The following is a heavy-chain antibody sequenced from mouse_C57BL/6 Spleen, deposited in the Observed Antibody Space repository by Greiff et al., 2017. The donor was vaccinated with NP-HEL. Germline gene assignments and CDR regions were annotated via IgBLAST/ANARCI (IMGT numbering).Heavy chain of an antibody. V-gene: IGHV1-75*01. CDR2: IFPGSGST. CDR1: GYTFTDYY. J-gene: IGHJ4*01. CDR3: ARGDDGYSHYYAMDY. D-gene: IGHD2-3*01. Sequence: LVESGPELVKPGASVKISCKASGYTFTDYYINWVKQRPGQGLEWIGWIFPGSGSTYYNEKFKGKATLTVDKSSSTAYMLLSSLTSEDSAVYFCARGDDGYSHYYAMDYWGQGTSVTVSS.